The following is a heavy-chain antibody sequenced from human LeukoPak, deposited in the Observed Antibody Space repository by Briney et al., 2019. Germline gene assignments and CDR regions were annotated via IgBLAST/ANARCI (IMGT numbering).Heavy chain of an antibody. V-gene: IGHV4-59*01. CDR3: AGRYDSSGYPLH. D-gene: IGHD3-22*01. CDR2: IYYSGST. J-gene: IGHJ4*02. CDR1: GGSISSYY. Sequence: KASETLSLTCTVSGGSISSYYWSWIRQPPGKGLEWIGYIYYSGSTNYNPSLKSRVTISVDTSKNQFSLKLSSVTAADTAVYYCAGRYDSSGYPLHWGQGTLVTVSS.